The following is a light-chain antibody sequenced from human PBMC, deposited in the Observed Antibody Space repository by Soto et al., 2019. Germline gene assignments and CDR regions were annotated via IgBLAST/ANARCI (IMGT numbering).Light chain of an antibody. CDR2: GAS. CDR3: QQRINWPLT. Sequence: EIVLTQSPATLSLSPGERATLSCRASQSISSHFAWYQQKPGQAPRLLIYGASNRATGIPARFSGSGSRTDFTLTISSLEAEDFAVYYCQQRINWPLTFGGGTKVEIK. CDR1: QSISSH. V-gene: IGKV3-11*01. J-gene: IGKJ4*01.